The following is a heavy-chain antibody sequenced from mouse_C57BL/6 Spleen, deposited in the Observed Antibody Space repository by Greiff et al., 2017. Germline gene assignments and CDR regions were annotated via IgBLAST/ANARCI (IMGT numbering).Heavy chain of an antibody. CDR1: GYTFTSYW. D-gene: IGHD2-2*01. J-gene: IGHJ1*03. CDR2: IDPSDSET. Sequence: QVQLQQPGAELVRPGSSVKLSCKASGYTFTSYWMHWVKQRPIQGLEWIGNIDPSDSETHYNQKFKDKATLTVDKSSSTAYMQLSSLTSEDSAVYYCARSEGLRWYIDVWGTGTTVTVSS. CDR3: ARSEGLRWYIDV. V-gene: IGHV1-52*01.